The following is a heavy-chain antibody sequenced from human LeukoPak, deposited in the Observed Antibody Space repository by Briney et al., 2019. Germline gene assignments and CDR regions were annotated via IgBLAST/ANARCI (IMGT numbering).Heavy chain of an antibody. CDR1: GFTFSHHS. V-gene: IGHV3-48*04. D-gene: IGHD3-10*02. CDR2: ISSSGSTI. Sequence: GGSLRLSCAASGFTFSHHSMHWVRQAPGKGLEWVSYISSSGSTIYYADSVKGRFTISRDNAKNSLYLQMNSLRAEDTAVYYCAELGITMIGGVWGKGTAVTISS. J-gene: IGHJ6*04. CDR3: AELGITMIGGV.